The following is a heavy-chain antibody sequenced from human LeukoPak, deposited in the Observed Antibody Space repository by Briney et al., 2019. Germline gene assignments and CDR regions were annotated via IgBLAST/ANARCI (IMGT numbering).Heavy chain of an antibody. Sequence: SETLSLTCGVYGGSFSGYYWSWIRQPPGKGLEWIGSIYYSGSPYYKSSLKSRVTISVDTSKNQFSLKLSSVTAADTAVYYCARETSIAARPTSMGPWGQGTLVTVSS. CDR1: GGSFSGYY. CDR3: ARETSIAARPTSMGP. J-gene: IGHJ4*02. CDR2: IYYSGSP. V-gene: IGHV4-34*01. D-gene: IGHD6-6*01.